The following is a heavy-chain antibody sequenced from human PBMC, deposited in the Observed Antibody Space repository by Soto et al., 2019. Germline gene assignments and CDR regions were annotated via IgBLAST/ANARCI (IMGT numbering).Heavy chain of an antibody. J-gene: IGHJ6*02. V-gene: IGHV4-34*01. CDR3: ARGHLAIFGVVNYYYYGMDV. Sequence: SETLSLTCAVYGGSFSGYYWSWIRQPPGKGLEWIGEINHSGSTNYNPSLKSRVTISVDTSKNQFSLKLSSVTAADTAVYYCARGHLAIFGVVNYYYYGMDVWGQGITLTVSS. CDR2: INHSGST. D-gene: IGHD3-3*01. CDR1: GGSFSGYY.